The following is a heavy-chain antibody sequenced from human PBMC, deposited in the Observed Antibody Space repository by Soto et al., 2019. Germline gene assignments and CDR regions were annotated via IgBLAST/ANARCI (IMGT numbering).Heavy chain of an antibody. CDR2: IYYGGST. Sequence: PSETLSLTCTVSGGSISSYYWSWIRQPPGKGLEWIGYIYYGGSTNYNPSLKSRVTISVDTSKNQFSLKLSSVTAADTAVYYCARGNTMVRGVIITSSYWFDPWGQGTLVTVSS. D-gene: IGHD3-10*01. V-gene: IGHV4-59*01. J-gene: IGHJ5*02. CDR3: ARGNTMVRGVIITSSYWFDP. CDR1: GGSISSYY.